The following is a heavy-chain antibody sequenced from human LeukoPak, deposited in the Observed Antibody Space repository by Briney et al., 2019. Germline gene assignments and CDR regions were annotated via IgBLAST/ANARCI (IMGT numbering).Heavy chain of an antibody. CDR2: IKSKTEGGTA. V-gene: IGHV3-15*01. J-gene: IGHJ4*02. Sequence: PGGSLRPSCAASGFTFSDYYMSWVRQAPGKGLEWVGRIKSKTEGGTADYAAPVKGRFSISRDDSISTVYLEMNSLKTEDTAVYYCTTYRSYSDYWGQGALVTVSS. CDR1: GFTFSDYY. D-gene: IGHD1-14*01. CDR3: TTYRSYSDY.